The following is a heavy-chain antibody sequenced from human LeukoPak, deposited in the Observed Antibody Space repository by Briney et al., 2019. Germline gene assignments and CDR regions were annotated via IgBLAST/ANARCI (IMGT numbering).Heavy chain of an antibody. V-gene: IGHV3-74*01. D-gene: IGHD6-13*01. CDR3: ARDAPPHIAAAGHTYYYYYYYMDV. CDR1: GFTFSSYW. Sequence: GGSLRLSCAASGFTFSSYWMHWVRQAPGKGLVWVSRINSDGSSTSYADSVKGRFTISRDNAKNTLYLQMNSLRAEDTAVYYCARDAPPHIAAAGHTYYYYYYYMDVWGKGTTVTVSS. J-gene: IGHJ6*03. CDR2: INSDGSST.